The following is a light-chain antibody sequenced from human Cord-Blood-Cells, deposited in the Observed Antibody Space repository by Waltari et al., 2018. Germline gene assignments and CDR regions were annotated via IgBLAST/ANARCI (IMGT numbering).Light chain of an antibody. J-gene: IGKJ3*01. CDR1: QSLVYSDGNTY. V-gene: IGKV2-30*01. CDR3: MQGTHWPPFT. Sequence: DVVMTQSPLSLPVTLGQPASISCRSSQSLVYSDGNTYLNWFQQSPGQSPRRLIYKVSNRDSGVPDRFSGSGSGTDFTLKISRVEAEDVGVYYCMQGTHWPPFTFGPGTKVDIK. CDR2: KVS.